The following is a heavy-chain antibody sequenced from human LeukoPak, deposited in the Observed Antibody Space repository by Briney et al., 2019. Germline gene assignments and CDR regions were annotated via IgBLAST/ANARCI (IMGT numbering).Heavy chain of an antibody. V-gene: IGHV1-69*04. CDR3: ARDRYSSGWYFDRSDY. Sequence: GASVKVSCKASGGTFSSYAISWVRQAPGQGLEWMGRIIPTLGIANYAQKFQGRVTITADKSTSTAYMELSSLRSEDTAVYYCARDRYSSGWYFDRSDYWGQGTLVTVSS. CDR1: GGTFSSYA. D-gene: IGHD6-13*01. CDR2: IIPTLGIA. J-gene: IGHJ4*02.